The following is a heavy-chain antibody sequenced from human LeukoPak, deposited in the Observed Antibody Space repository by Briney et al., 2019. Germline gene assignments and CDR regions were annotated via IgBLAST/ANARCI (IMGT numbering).Heavy chain of an antibody. J-gene: IGHJ4*02. CDR1: GFTFSSNS. CDR3: ARLAGGLDY. Sequence: GGSLRLSCAASGFTFSSNSMNWVRQAPGKGLEWVSVIYSGGRTYYADSVKGRFTISRDNSKNTLYLQMNSLRAEDTAVYYCARLAGGLDYWGQGTLVTVSS. CDR2: IYSGGRT. V-gene: IGHV3-66*01. D-gene: IGHD3-10*01.